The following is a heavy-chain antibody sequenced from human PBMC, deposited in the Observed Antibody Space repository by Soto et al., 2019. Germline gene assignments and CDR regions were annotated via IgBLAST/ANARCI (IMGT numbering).Heavy chain of an antibody. J-gene: IGHJ4*02. CDR1: GDSVSSNSAA. CDR3: ARESLGPRQLVVVFDY. V-gene: IGHV6-1*01. D-gene: IGHD6-13*01. CDR2: TYYRSKWYN. Sequence: SQTLSLTCVISGDSVSSNSAAWNWIRQSPSRGLEWLGRTYYRSKWYNDYAVSVKSRLTINPDTSKNQFSLQLNSVTPEDTAVYYCARESLGPRQLVVVFDYWGQGTLVTVSS.